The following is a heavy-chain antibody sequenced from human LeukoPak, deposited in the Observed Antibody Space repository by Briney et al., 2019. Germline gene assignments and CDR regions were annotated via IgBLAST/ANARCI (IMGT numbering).Heavy chain of an antibody. CDR3: ARELGYANFDY. J-gene: IGHJ4*02. V-gene: IGHV3-7*01. D-gene: IGHD5-18*01. CDR2: IKQDGTEK. CDR1: GFTFSSYW. Sequence: GGSLRLSCAASGFTFSSYWMSWVRQTPGKGLEWVANIKQDGTEKYYVDSVKGRFTISRDNAKKSLYLQMNSLRADDTAVYYCARELGYANFDYWGQGTLVTVSS.